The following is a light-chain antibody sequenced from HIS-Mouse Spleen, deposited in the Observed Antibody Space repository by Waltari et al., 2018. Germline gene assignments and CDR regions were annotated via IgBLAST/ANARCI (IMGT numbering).Light chain of an antibody. Sequence: QSVLTQPPSASGTPGQRVTISCSGSSSNIGSNYVYWYQQLPGTAPKLLIYRNNPRPAGVTERFVGSKSGTSASLAISGRRSEDEADYYCAAWDDSLSGPVFGGGTKLTVL. J-gene: IGLJ3*02. CDR2: RNN. CDR1: SSNIGSNY. CDR3: AAWDDSLSGPV. V-gene: IGLV1-47*01.